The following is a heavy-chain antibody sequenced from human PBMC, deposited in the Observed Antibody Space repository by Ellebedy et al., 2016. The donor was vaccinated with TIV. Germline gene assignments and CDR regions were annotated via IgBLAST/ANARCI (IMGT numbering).Heavy chain of an antibody. CDR3: ARETFNDVDLKVWGVLDI. D-gene: IGHD2/OR15-2a*01. CDR2: SHRDGDT. J-gene: IGHJ3*02. Sequence: GESLKISCTASGFSVSSDYMSWVRQAPGKGLEWVSVSHRDGDTNYADSVKGRFIVSRDKSRKTLYLQMTGLSAEDTAVYYCARETFNDVDLKVWGVLDIWGQGTMVTVSS. V-gene: IGHV3-66*01. CDR1: GFSVSSDY.